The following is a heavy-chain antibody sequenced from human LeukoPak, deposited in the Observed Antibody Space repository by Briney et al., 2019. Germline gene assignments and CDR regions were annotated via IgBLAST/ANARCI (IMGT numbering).Heavy chain of an antibody. V-gene: IGHV3-23*01. CDR1: GFTFSSYA. D-gene: IGHD3-9*01. CDR2: ISGSGGST. CDR3: AKDPYDILTGYPDY. Sequence: GGPLRLSCAASGFTFSSYAMSWVRQAPGKGLEWVSAISGSGGSTYYADSVKGRFTISRDNSKNTLYLQMNSLRAEDTAVYYCAKDPYDILTGYPDYWGQGTLVTVSS. J-gene: IGHJ4*02.